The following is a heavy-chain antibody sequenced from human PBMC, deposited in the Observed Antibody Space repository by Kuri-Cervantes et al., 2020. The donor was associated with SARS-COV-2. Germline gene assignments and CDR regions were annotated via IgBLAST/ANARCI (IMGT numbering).Heavy chain of an antibody. CDR1: GFTFSTYT. CDR2: ISGSGGST. Sequence: GGSLRLSCAASGFTFSTYTMNWVRQAPGKGLEWVSAISGSGGSTYYADSVKGRFTISRDNSKNTLYLQMNSLRAEDTTVYYCAKEQYSSIPTYFDYWGQGTLVTVSS. J-gene: IGHJ4*02. CDR3: AKEQYSSIPTYFDY. V-gene: IGHV3-23*01. D-gene: IGHD6-13*01.